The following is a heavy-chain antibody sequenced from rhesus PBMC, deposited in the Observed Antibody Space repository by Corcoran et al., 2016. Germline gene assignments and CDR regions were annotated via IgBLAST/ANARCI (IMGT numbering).Heavy chain of an antibody. J-gene: IGHJ4*01. D-gene: IGHD6-25*01. V-gene: IGHV3S25*01. CDR2: ISNGGGST. CDR1: GFTFSDFY. CDR3: ARLYSGSWNVLDY. Sequence: EVQLVESGGGLAKPGGSLRPSCAASGFTFSDFYMDWVRQAPGKGLEWVSYISNGGGSTYYADAVKGRFTISRDNSTNTLSLQMNSLRAEDTAVYYCARLYSGSWNVLDYWGQGVLVTVSS.